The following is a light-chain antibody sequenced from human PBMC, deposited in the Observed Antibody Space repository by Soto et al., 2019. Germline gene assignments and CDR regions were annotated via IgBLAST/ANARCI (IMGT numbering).Light chain of an antibody. Sequence: EVVLTQSPGTLSLSPGERATLSCRASQSVSSYLAWYQQKPGQAPRLLIYGASSRATGIPDRFSGSGSGTDFNLTISRLEPEDFAVYYCQKYGSSPRYTFGQGTRMEMK. V-gene: IGKV3-20*01. CDR2: GAS. CDR1: QSVSSY. CDR3: QKYGSSPRYT. J-gene: IGKJ5*01.